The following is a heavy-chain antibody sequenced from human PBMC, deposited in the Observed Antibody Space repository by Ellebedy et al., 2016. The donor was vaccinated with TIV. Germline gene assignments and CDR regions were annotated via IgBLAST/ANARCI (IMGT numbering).Heavy chain of an antibody. CDR1: GFSFSTSA. CDR3: AKDPYYDSSAYADSHYYYMDV. V-gene: IGHV3-30-3*01. CDR2: ISYDGTHK. D-gene: IGHD3-22*01. J-gene: IGHJ6*03. Sequence: GGSLRLSXAASGFSFSTSAMHWVRQTPDRGLERVTVISYDGTHKDSANSVKGRFTISRDNSENMVYLQMNSLRADDTAVYYCAKDPYYDSSAYADSHYYYMDVWGKGTTVTVSS.